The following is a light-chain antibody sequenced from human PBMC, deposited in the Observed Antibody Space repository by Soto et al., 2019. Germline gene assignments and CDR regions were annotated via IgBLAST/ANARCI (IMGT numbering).Light chain of an antibody. Sequence: QPALTQPASVSRSPGQSITISCTGTSSDVGGYDYVSWYQQLPGKAPKLLIYDVNNRPSGVSHRFSGSKSGNTASLTISGLQAEDEADYYCSSYTGSSTFVFGTGTKVTVL. CDR1: SSDVGGYDY. J-gene: IGLJ1*01. CDR2: DVN. CDR3: SSYTGSSTFV. V-gene: IGLV2-14*01.